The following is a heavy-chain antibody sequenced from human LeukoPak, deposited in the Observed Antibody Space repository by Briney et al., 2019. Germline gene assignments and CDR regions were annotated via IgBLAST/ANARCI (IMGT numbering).Heavy chain of an antibody. D-gene: IGHD2-15*01. CDR2: IYQSGST. J-gene: IGHJ4*02. Sequence: PSETLSLTCSVSGYSISSGYYWGWIREPPGKGLEWIGSIYQSGSTYYNPSLKSRITISVDTSKNQFSLNLTSVTAADTAVYYCARETPQEVVAATRAGGYHFDFWGQGTLVTVSS. CDR1: GYSISSGYY. CDR3: ARETPQEVVAATRAGGYHFDF. V-gene: IGHV4-38-2*02.